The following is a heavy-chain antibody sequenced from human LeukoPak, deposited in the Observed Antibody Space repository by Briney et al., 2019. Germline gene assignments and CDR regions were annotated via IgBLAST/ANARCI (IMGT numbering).Heavy chain of an antibody. CDR3: AKDGYYYGSGSKPNPFQFYY. Sequence: GRSLRLSCAASGFTFSSYGMHWVRQAPGKGLEWVAVISYDGSNKYYADSVKGRFTISRDNSKNTLYLQMNSLRAEDTAVYYCAKDGYYYGSGSKPNPFQFYYWGQGTLVTVSS. D-gene: IGHD3-10*01. CDR2: ISYDGSNK. J-gene: IGHJ4*02. CDR1: GFTFSSYG. V-gene: IGHV3-30*18.